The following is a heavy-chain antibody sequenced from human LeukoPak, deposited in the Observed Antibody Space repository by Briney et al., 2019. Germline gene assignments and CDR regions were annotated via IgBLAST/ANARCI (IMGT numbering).Heavy chain of an antibody. CDR3: ARAGSGSYLALGRGTAFDY. CDR2: IYHSGST. J-gene: IGHJ4*02. D-gene: IGHD1-26*01. V-gene: IGHV4-34*01. Sequence: PSETLSLTCAVYGGSFSGYYWSWIRQPPGKGLEWIGYIYHSGSTYYNPSLKSRVTISVDRSKNQFSLKLSSVTAADTAVYYCARAGSGSYLALGRGTAFDYWGQGTLVTVSS. CDR1: GGSFSGYY.